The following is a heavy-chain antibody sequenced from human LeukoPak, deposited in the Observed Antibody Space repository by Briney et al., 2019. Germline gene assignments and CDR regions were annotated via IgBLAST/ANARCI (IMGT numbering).Heavy chain of an antibody. CDR3: ARGGSRGENYFDY. CDR2: IIPIFGTA. J-gene: IGHJ4*02. CDR1: GGTFSSYA. Sequence: SVKVSCKASGGTFSSYAISWVRQAPGQGLEWMGRIIPIFGTANYAQKFQGRVTITTDESTSTAYMELSSLRSEDTALYYCARGGSRGENYFDYWGQGTLVTVSS. D-gene: IGHD6-13*01. V-gene: IGHV1-69*05.